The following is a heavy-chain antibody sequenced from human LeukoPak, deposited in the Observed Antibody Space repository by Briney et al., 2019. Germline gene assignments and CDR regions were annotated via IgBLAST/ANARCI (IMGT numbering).Heavy chain of an antibody. J-gene: IGHJ4*02. Sequence: RPGGSLRLSCAASGFTFDDYAMHWVRQAPGKGLEWVSGISWNSGSIGYADSVKGRFTISRDNAKNSLYLQMNSLRAEDMALYYCAKGIAAAGLYYFDYWGQGTLVTVSS. CDR1: GFTFDDYA. D-gene: IGHD6-13*01. CDR3: AKGIAAAGLYYFDY. CDR2: ISWNSGSI. V-gene: IGHV3-9*03.